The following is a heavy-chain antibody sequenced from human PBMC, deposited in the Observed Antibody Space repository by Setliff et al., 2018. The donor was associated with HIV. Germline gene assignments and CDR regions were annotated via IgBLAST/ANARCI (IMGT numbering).Heavy chain of an antibody. CDR1: GGSISSSNW. CDR3: ASGDNFWSGSYY. Sequence: SETLSLTCAVSGGSISSSNWWSWVRQPPGKGLEWIGEIFHSENTNYNPSLKSRVTISVDKSKNQFSLKVTSVTAADTAVYYCASGDNFWSGSYYWGHGTLVTVSS. V-gene: IGHV4-4*02. D-gene: IGHD3-3*01. CDR2: IFHSENT. J-gene: IGHJ4*01.